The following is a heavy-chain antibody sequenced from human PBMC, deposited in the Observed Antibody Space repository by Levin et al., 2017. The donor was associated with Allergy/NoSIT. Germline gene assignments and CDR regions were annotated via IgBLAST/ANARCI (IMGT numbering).Heavy chain of an antibody. J-gene: IGHJ6*02. CDR3: ARCLGYCSSTSCYQKYYYYGMDV. Sequence: SETLSLTCAVYGGSFSGYYWSWIRQPPGKGLEWIGEINHSGSTNYNPSLKSRVTISVDTSKNQFSLKLSSVTAADTAVYYCARCLGYCSSTSCYQKYYYYGMDVWGQGTTVTVSS. CDR2: INHSGST. V-gene: IGHV4-34*01. CDR1: GGSFSGYY. D-gene: IGHD2-2*01.